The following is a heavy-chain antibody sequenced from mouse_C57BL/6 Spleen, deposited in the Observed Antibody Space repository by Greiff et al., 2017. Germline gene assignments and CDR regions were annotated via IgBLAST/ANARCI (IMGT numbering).Heavy chain of an antibody. Sequence: VKLQESGAELVRPGASVTLSCKASGYTFTDYEMHWVKQTPVHGLEWIGAIDPETGGTAYNQKFKGKAILTADKSSSTAYMELRSLTSEDSAVYYCTRGPYYFDYWGQGTTLTVSS. CDR3: TRGPYYFDY. V-gene: IGHV1-15*01. CDR1: GYTFTDYE. CDR2: IDPETGGT. J-gene: IGHJ2*01.